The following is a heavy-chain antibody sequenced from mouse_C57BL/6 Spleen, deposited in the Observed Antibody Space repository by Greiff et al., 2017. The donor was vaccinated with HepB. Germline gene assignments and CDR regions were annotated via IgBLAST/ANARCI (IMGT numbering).Heavy chain of an antibody. D-gene: IGHD1-1*01. CDR2: INPNNGGT. CDR1: GYTFSDYY. V-gene: IGHV1-26*01. Sequence: EVQLQQSGPELVKPGASVKISCKASGYTFSDYYMNWVKQSHGKSLEWIGDINPNNGGTSYNQKFKDKATLTVDKSSSTAYMELRSLTSEDSAVYYCARGIYYYGSSSWYFDVWGTGTTVTVSS. J-gene: IGHJ1*03. CDR3: ARGIYYYGSSSWYFDV.